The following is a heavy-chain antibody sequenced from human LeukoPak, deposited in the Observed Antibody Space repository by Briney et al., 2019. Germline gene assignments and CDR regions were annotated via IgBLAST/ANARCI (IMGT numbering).Heavy chain of an antibody. V-gene: IGHV4-39*01. CDR2: LYYSGNT. CDR1: GGSISDSRYS. Sequence: SETLSLTCTVSGGSISDSRYSWGWIRQPPGKGLEWIGILYYSGNTYYNPSLKSRVTMSVDTSKNQFSLKLSSVTAADTAVYYCARHMGGDLIMIVVPRDWGQGTLVTVSS. J-gene: IGHJ4*02. CDR3: ARHMGGDLIMIVVPRD. D-gene: IGHD3-22*01.